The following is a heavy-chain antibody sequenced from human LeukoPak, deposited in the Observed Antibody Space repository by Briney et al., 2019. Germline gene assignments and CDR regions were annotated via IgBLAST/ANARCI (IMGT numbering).Heavy chain of an antibody. CDR3: ARDRGYCTNGVCYQFFDY. V-gene: IGHV1-69*01. D-gene: IGHD2-8*01. CDR1: GGTFCSYA. CDR2: IIPIFGTA. J-gene: IGHJ4*02. Sequence: SVKVSCKASGGTFCSYAISWVRQAPGQGLEWMGGIIPIFGTANYAQKFQGRVTITADESTSTAYMELSSLRSEDTAVYYCARDRGYCTNGVCYQFFDYWGQGTLVTVSS.